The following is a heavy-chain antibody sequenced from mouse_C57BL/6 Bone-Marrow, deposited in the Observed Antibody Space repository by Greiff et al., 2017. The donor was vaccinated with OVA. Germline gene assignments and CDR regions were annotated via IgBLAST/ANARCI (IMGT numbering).Heavy chain of an antibody. CDR3: ARDGYSYAMDY. J-gene: IGHJ4*01. D-gene: IGHD2-3*01. V-gene: IGHV5-4*01. CDR2: ISDGGSYT. Sequence: EVKVVESGGGLVKPGGSLKLSCAASGFTFSSYAMSWVRQTPEKRLEWVATISDGGSYTYYPDNVKGRFTISRDNAKNNLYLQMSHLKSEDTAMYYCARDGYSYAMDYWGQGTSVTVSS. CDR1: GFTFSSYA.